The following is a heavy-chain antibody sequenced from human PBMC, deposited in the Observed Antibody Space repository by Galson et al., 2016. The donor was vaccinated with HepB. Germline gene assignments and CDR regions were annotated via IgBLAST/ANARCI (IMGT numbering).Heavy chain of an antibody. D-gene: IGHD3/OR15-3a*01. V-gene: IGHV3-33*01. CDR3: ARFGTGLDY. J-gene: IGHJ4*02. CDR1: GFPFSSYG. CDR2: IWYDGSKK. Sequence: SLRLSCAASGFPFSSYGMHWVRQAPGKGLEWVALIWYDGSKKYYVDSVKGRSTISRNNSQNTLYLQMNSLRAEDTAVYYCARFGTGLDYWGQGTLVTVSS.